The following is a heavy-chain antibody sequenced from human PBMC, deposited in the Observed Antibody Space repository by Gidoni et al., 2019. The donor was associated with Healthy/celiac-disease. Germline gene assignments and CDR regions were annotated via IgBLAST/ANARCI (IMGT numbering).Heavy chain of an antibody. CDR1: GGTFSSSP. CDR2: IIPIFGTA. CDR3: GRGLGGGFRFDP. D-gene: IGHD3-16*01. J-gene: IGHJ5*02. V-gene: IGHV1-69*01. Sequence: QVQLVQSGAEVQKPGSSVKVSCKASGGTFSSSPISWERQAPGQGLEWMGGIIPIFGTANYEQRYQGRVTITADESTSTADMERSSLGSEDTAVYYCGRGLGGGFRFDPWGQGTLVTVSS.